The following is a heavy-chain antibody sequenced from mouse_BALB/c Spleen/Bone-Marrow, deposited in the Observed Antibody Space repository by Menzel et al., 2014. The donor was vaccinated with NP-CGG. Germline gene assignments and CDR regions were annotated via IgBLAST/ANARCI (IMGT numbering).Heavy chain of an antibody. J-gene: IGHJ3*01. CDR3: APHYYGYAWFAY. V-gene: IGHV1S126*01. CDR1: GYSISSYW. Sequence: VQLQQSGPQLVRPGASVKISCKASGYSISSYWMHWVKQRPGQGLEWIGMIDPSDSETRLNQEFKDKATLTVDKSSSTAYMQLNSPTSEDSAVYYCAPHYYGYAWFAYWGQGTLVTVSA. CDR2: IDPSDSET. D-gene: IGHD1-2*01.